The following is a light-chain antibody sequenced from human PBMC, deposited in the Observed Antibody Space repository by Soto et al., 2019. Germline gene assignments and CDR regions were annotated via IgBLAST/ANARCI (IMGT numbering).Light chain of an antibody. Sequence: AIQMTQSPSSLSASVGDRVTITCRASQDISHDLTWYQQKPGKAPKLLISAASSLQSGVPSRFSGSGSGTDFTLTISSLQPEDFATYYCLQDYSYPLTFGGGTTVETK. J-gene: IGKJ4*01. CDR2: AAS. V-gene: IGKV1-6*02. CDR3: LQDYSYPLT. CDR1: QDISHD.